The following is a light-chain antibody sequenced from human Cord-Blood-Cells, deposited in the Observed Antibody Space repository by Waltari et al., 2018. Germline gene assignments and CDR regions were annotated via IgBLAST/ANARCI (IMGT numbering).Light chain of an antibody. V-gene: IGLV3-21*04. Sequence: SYVLTQPPSVSVAPGKKARITCGGNNIGRQSGTRYQQKPGQPPVLVICDDSDRPSGVPERFSGSNSGNTATLTISRVEAGDEADYYCQVWDSSSDHPVFGGGTKLTVL. J-gene: IGLJ2*01. CDR1: NIGRQS. CDR2: DDS. CDR3: QVWDSSSDHPV.